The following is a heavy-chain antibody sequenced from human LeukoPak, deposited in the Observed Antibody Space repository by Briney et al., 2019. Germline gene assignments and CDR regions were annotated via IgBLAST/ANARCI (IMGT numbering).Heavy chain of an antibody. Sequence: SETLSLTCTVSGGSISSYYWSWIRQPAGKGLEWIGRIYSSGSTKYNPSLKSRVTMSVDTSKNQFSLKLTSVTAADTAVYYCTRGGGEYSSSDYWGQGTLVTVSS. D-gene: IGHD6-6*01. CDR2: IYSSGST. V-gene: IGHV4-4*07. CDR1: GGSISSYY. J-gene: IGHJ4*02. CDR3: TRGGGEYSSSDY.